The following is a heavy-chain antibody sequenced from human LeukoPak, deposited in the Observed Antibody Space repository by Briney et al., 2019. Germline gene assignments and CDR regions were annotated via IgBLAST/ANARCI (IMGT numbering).Heavy chain of an antibody. CDR2: IYHSGST. CDR1: GGSISSGGYS. CDR3: ARDRIDGRGGFDY. Sequence: SQTLSLTCAVSGGSISSGGYSWSWIRQPPGKGLEWIGYIYHSGSTYYNPSLKSRVTISVDRSKNQFSLKLSSVTAADTAVYYCARDRIDGRGGFDYWGQGTLVTVSS. J-gene: IGHJ4*02. V-gene: IGHV4-30-2*01. D-gene: IGHD2-15*01.